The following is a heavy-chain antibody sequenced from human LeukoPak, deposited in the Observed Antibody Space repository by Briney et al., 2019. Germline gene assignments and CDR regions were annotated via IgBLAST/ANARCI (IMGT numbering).Heavy chain of an antibody. V-gene: IGHV1-8*03. D-gene: IGHD3-10*01. J-gene: IGHJ5*02. CDR3: ARRGLATRYWFDP. Sequence: ASVKVSCKASGYTFTSYDINWVRQATGQGLEWMGWMNPNSGNTGYAQKFQGRVTITRNTSISTAYMELSSLRSEDMAVYYCARRGLATRYWFDPWGQGTLVTVSS. CDR1: GYTFTSYD. CDR2: MNPNSGNT.